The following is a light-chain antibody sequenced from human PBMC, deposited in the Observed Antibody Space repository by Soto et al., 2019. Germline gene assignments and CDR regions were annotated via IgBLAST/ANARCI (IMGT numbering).Light chain of an antibody. CDR1: QSVSSN. J-gene: IGKJ5*01. V-gene: IGKV3-15*01. CDR2: GAS. Sequence: EIVMTQSPATLSVSPGERATLSCRASQSVSSNLAWYQQKPGQAPRLLIYGASTRATGIPARFSGSGSGTEFTLTISSLQSEDSAMYYCQQYGSSGGITFGHGTRLEIK. CDR3: QQYGSSGGIT.